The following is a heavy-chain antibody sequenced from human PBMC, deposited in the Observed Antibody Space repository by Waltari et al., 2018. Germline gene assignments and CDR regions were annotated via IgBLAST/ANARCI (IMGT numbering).Heavy chain of an antibody. CDR2: ITWDGSFT. J-gene: IGHJ4*02. V-gene: IGHV3-43D*03. CDR1: GFLFDAYS. Sequence: EVQLVEYGGAVVQPGVSVRLPCAASGFLFDAYSMHWVRQSPGKGLEWVSFITWDGSFTYFADSVKGRFTISRDNTNNSLYLQMTSLRPEDTAFYYCAKSFDMSGYYFFDYWGQGTLVTVSS. CDR3: AKSFDMSGYYFFDY. D-gene: IGHD3-22*01.